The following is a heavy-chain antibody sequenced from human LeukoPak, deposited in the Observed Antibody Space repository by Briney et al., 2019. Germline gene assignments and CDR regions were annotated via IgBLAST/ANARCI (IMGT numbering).Heavy chain of an antibody. V-gene: IGHV3-30*02. CDR1: GFAFSSYA. Sequence: GGSLRLSCAASGFAFSSYAMHWVRQAPGKGLEWVTFIRYDGSITYYADSVKGRFTISRDNSKNTPYLQMKSLRAEDTAVYYCAKDENWRTLDYWGQGTLVTVSS. J-gene: IGHJ4*02. D-gene: IGHD1-1*01. CDR3: AKDENWRTLDY. CDR2: IRYDGSIT.